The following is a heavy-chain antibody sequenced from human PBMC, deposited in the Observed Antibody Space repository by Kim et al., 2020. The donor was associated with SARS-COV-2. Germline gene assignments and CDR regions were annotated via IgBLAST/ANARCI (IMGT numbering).Heavy chain of an antibody. D-gene: IGHD2-2*01. CDR2: ISAYNGNT. CDR3: ARDLGSKDIVVVPAVDY. CDR1: GYTFTSYG. Sequence: ASVKVSCKASGYTFTSYGISWVRQAPGQGLEWMGWISAYNGNTNYAQKLQGRVTMTTDTSTSTAYMELRSLRSDDTAVYYCARDLGSKDIVVVPAVDYWGQGTLVTVSS. V-gene: IGHV1-18*04. J-gene: IGHJ4*02.